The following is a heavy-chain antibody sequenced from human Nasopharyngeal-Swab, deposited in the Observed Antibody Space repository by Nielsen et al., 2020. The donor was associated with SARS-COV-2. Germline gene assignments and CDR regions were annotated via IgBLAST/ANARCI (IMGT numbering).Heavy chain of an antibody. CDR2: AYSGGST. Sequence: GESLKTSCAVSGFNVGDTYMSWVRQAPGKGLDWVSAAYSGGSTYYADSVTGRFTISTHTSENTLYLQMKSLRPEDTAVYYCARVLGARQTYSFYFDSWGQGTLVTVSS. J-gene: IGHJ4*02. D-gene: IGHD1-26*01. CDR1: GFNVGDTY. V-gene: IGHV3-53*04. CDR3: ARVLGARQTYSFYFDS.